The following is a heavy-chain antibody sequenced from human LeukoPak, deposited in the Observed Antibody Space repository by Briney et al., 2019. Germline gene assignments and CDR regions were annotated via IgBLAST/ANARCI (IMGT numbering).Heavy chain of an antibody. CDR3: AKDLSGRSYSYYYMDV. V-gene: IGHV3-23*01. Sequence: GGSLRLSCAASGFSFSTYAMSWVPQAPGKGLEWVSTITGGGTYYADSVRGRFTISRDNSKNTLFLQMNSLRAEDTAVYSCAKDLSGRSYSYYYMDVWGRGTTVTVSS. J-gene: IGHJ6*03. CDR2: ITGGGT. D-gene: IGHD1-26*01. CDR1: GFSFSTYA.